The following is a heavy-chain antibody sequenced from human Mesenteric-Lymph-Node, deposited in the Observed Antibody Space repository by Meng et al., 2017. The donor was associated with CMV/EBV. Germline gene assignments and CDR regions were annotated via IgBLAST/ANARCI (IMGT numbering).Heavy chain of an antibody. Sequence: GSLRLSCAVSGGSISSSNWWSWVRQPPGKGLEWIGEIYHSGSTNYNPSLKSRVTISVDKSKNQFSLKLSSVTAADTAVYYCAREGNPYSSSAPQDAFDIWGQGTMVTVSS. CDR3: AREGNPYSSSAPQDAFDI. V-gene: IGHV4-4*02. J-gene: IGHJ3*02. D-gene: IGHD6-6*01. CDR1: GGSISSSNW. CDR2: IYHSGST.